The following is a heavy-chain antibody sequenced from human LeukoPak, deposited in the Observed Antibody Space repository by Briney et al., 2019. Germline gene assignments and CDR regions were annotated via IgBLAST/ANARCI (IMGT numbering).Heavy chain of an antibody. CDR1: GSTFSSYE. Sequence: GGSLRLSCAASGSTFSSYEMNWVRQGPGKGLEWVSYISSSGTTKYYADSVKGRFTLSRDNAKKSLSLQMNSLRAEDTAIYYCARSNRDAFDMWGQGTVVTVPS. J-gene: IGHJ3*02. CDR2: ISSSGTTK. V-gene: IGHV3-48*03. CDR3: ARSNRDAFDM. D-gene: IGHD2/OR15-2a*01.